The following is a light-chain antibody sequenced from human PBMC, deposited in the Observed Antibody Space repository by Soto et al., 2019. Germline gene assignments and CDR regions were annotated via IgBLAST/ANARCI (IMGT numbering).Light chain of an antibody. CDR3: QQYNNWPPWT. CDR2: GAF. CDR1: QSVSSN. Sequence: EIVMTQSPATLSVSPGERATLSCRASQSVSSNLAWYQQKPGQAPRLLIYGAFTRATGIPARFSGSGSGTEFTLSISSLQSEDFAVYYCQQYNNWPPWTFGPGTKVDIK. V-gene: IGKV3-15*01. J-gene: IGKJ1*01.